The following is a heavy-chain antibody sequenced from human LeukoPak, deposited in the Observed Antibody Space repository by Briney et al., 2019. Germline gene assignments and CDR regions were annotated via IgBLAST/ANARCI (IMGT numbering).Heavy chain of an antibody. CDR3: ARVIDGTVRS. V-gene: IGHV3-48*01. D-gene: IGHD2-15*01. Sequence: PGGSLRLSCAASGFTFSSYSMNWVRQAPGKGLEWVSYISSSSSTIYYPDSVKGRFTISRDNAKNSPYLQMNSLRAEDTAVYYCARVIDGTVRSWGQGTLVTVSS. CDR1: GFTFSSYS. J-gene: IGHJ5*02. CDR2: ISSSSSTI.